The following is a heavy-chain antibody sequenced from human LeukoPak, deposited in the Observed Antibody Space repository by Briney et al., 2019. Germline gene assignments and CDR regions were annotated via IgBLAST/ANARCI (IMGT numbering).Heavy chain of an antibody. J-gene: IGHJ6*03. D-gene: IGHD3-3*01. V-gene: IGHV4-38-2*02. CDR2: IYHSGKT. Sequence: SETLSLPCNVSSYLISSGYYWGWLRQPPGKGLEWIGSIYHSGKTYYNPSLENRVTISVDSSKNQFSLRLSSVTAADTAVYYCARVRFLEWPAPMDVWGKGTTVTVSS. CDR3: ARVRFLEWPAPMDV. CDR1: SYLISSGYY.